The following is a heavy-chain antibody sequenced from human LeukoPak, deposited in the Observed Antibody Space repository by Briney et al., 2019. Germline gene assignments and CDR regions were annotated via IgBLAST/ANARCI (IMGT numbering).Heavy chain of an antibody. Sequence: ASVKVSWKASGYTFSSNDINWVRQATGQGLEWMGWMNPNSGNTGYAHKFQGRVTMTRNTSISTAYMELSSLGSEDTAVYYCARGAPGSYCSGGSCPYFDYWGQGTLVAVSS. CDR2: MNPNSGNT. CDR3: ARGAPGSYCSGGSCPYFDY. CDR1: GYTFSSND. J-gene: IGHJ4*02. D-gene: IGHD2-15*01. V-gene: IGHV1-8*01.